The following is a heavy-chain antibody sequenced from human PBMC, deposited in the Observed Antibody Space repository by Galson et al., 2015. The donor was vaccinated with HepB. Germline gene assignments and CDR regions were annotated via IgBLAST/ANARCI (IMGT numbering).Heavy chain of an antibody. CDR3: ARASGYTGYDC. CDR1: GFTFSSYS. J-gene: IGHJ4*02. Sequence: SLRLSCAASGFTFSSYSMNWVRQAPGKGLEWVSYISSSGGTIYHADSVKGRFTISRDNAKNSLYLQMNSLRADDTAVYYCARASGYTGYDCWGQGTLVTVSS. V-gene: IGHV3-48*04. CDR2: ISSSGGTI. D-gene: IGHD5-12*01.